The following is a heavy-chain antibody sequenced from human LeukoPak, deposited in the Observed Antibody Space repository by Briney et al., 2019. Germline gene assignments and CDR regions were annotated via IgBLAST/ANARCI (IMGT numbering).Heavy chain of an antibody. D-gene: IGHD5-18*01. V-gene: IGHV1-69*02. J-gene: IGHJ6*03. CDR2: IIPMLGIT. CDR1: GGTSSSNT. Sequence: SVKVSCKASGGTSSSNTVTWVRQAPGQGLEWMGRIIPMLGITNYAQKFQDRVTITADKSTSTAYMELSSLRSEDTTVYYCASAGRGYSSSLYYLDVWGRGTTVTVSS. CDR3: ASAGRGYSSSLYYLDV.